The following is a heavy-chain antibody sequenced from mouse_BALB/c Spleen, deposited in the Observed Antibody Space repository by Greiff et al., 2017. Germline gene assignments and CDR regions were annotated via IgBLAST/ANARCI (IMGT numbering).Heavy chain of an antibody. CDR2: ISDGGSYT. V-gene: IGHV5-4*02. Sequence: EVQLVESGGGLVKPGGSLKLSCAASGFTFSDYYMYWVRQTPEKRLEWVATISDGGSYTYYPDSVKGRFTISRDNAKNNLYLQMSSLKSEDTAMYYCARVDNYDRTYFDVWGAGTTVTVSS. CDR1: GFTFSDYY. J-gene: IGHJ1*01. CDR3: ARVDNYDRTYFDV. D-gene: IGHD1-3*01.